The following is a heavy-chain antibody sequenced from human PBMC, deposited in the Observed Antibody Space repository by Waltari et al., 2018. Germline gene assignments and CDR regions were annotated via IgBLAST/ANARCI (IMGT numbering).Heavy chain of an antibody. J-gene: IGHJ4*02. CDR3: ARDRGRGLYFDS. D-gene: IGHD2-15*01. Sequence: WSWGRQSPDKGRDWIGQIQRSGTTYYNPSLESLVCVSMDTSNNKFFLKLSSAIAADTAVYYCARDRGRGLYFDSWGQGALVTVSP. CDR2: IQRSGTT. V-gene: IGHV4-4*02.